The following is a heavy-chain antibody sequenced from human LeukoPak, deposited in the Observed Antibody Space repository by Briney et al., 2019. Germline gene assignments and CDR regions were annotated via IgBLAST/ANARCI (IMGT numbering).Heavy chain of an antibody. Sequence: GGSLRLSCAASGFTFTDHYMSWVRQAPGKGLEWVSYISSSGDIIYYAGSVKGRFTVSRDNAKNSLYLQMNSLTAEDTGVYYCARESTRARPGYWGQGTLVTVSS. J-gene: IGHJ4*02. D-gene: IGHD5/OR15-5a*01. V-gene: IGHV3-11*04. CDR2: ISSSGDII. CDR1: GFTFTDHY. CDR3: ARESTRARPGY.